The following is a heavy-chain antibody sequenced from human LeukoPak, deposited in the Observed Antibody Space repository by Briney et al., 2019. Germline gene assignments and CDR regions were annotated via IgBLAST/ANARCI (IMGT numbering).Heavy chain of an antibody. CDR1: GYTFTSYG. J-gene: IGHJ4*02. D-gene: IGHD3-9*01. V-gene: IGHV1-18*01. CDR2: ISAYNGNT. CDR3: ARDRGSRYFDWLYDY. Sequence: ASVKVSCKASGYTFTSYGISWVRQAPGQGLEWMGWISAYNGNTNYAQKLQGRVTMTTDTSTSTAYMELRSLRSDDTAVYYCARDRGSRYFDWLYDYWGQGTLVTVSS.